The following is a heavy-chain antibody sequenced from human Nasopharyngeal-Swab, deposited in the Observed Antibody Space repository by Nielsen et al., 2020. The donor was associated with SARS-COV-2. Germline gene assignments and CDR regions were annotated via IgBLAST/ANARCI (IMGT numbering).Heavy chain of an antibody. Sequence: SETLSLTCAISGANVSSNSATWNWIRQSPSRGLGWLGRTYYRSTWYNDYAVSVKSRITINSDTSKNQFSLQLNSVTPEDTAVYYCASDRRSGTSSLRFDCWGQGILVTVSS. V-gene: IGHV6-1*01. CDR1: GANVSSNSAT. CDR3: ASDRRSGTSSLRFDC. D-gene: IGHD6-6*01. CDR2: TYYRSTWYN. J-gene: IGHJ4*02.